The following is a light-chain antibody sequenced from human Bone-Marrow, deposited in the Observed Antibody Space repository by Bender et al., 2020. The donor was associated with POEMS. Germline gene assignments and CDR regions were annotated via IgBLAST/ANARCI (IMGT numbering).Light chain of an antibody. Sequence: QAALTQTASVSGSPGQSITISCTGTRSDVGNYYLVSWYQQYPGKAPKVVIYEVNKRPSGISNRFSGSKSGNTASLTISGLQAEDEAEYYCCTYAGSSVFYVFGTGTKVTVL. CDR3: CTYAGSSVFYV. V-gene: IGLV2-23*02. CDR1: RSDVGNYYL. CDR2: EVN. J-gene: IGLJ1*01.